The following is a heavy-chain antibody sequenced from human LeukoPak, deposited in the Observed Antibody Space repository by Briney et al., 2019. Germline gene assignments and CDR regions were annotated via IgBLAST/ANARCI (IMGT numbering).Heavy chain of an antibody. CDR2: IYYSGST. V-gene: IGHV4-39*01. D-gene: IGHD6-19*01. J-gene: IGHJ4*02. CDR1: GGSISSGGYY. Sequence: SQTLSLTCTVSGGSISSGGYYWSWIRQPPGKGLEWIASIYYSGSTYYNPSLKSRVTISVDTSKNQFSLKLSSVTAADTAVYYCARQVIYSSGWYPSLDYWGQGTLVTVSS. CDR3: ARQVIYSSGWYPSLDY.